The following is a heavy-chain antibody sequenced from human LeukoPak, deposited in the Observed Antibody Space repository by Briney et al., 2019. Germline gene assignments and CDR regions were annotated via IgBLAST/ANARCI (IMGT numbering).Heavy chain of an antibody. V-gene: IGHV4-30-2*01. J-gene: IGHJ4*02. CDR2: IYHSGST. D-gene: IGHD6-13*01. CDR1: GGSISSGGYS. CDR3: ARGGKQQATFDY. Sequence: PSETLSLTCAVSGGSISSGGYSLSWIRQPPGKGLEWIGYIYHSGSTYYNPSLKSRVTISVDRSKNQFSLKLSSVTAADTAVYYCARGGKQQATFDYWGQGALVTVSS.